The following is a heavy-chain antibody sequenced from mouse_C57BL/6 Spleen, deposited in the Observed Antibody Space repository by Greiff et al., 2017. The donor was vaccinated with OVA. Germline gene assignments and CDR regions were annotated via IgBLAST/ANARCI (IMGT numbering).Heavy chain of an antibody. V-gene: IGHV5-9-1*02. CDR1: GFTFSSYA. D-gene: IGHD2-3*01. Sequence: EVQVVESGEGLVKPGGSLKLSCAASGFTFSSYAMSWVRQTPEKRLEWVAYISSGGDYIYYADTVKGRFTISRDNARNTLYLQMSSLKSEDTAMYYCTREQGNDGYYRNWYFDVWGTGTTVTVSS. J-gene: IGHJ1*03. CDR3: TREQGNDGYYRNWYFDV. CDR2: ISSGGDYI.